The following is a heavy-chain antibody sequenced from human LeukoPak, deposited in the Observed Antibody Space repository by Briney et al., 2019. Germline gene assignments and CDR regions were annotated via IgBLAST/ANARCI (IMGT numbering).Heavy chain of an antibody. Sequence: GASVTVSCKASGYTFTGYYMHWVREAPGHGLEWMGWINPNSGGTNYAQKIQGRVTMTRDTSISTDYMELSRLRSDDTAVYYCAVGGYTYGYSSNYMDVWGKGTTVTVSS. J-gene: IGHJ6*03. CDR3: AVGGYTYGYSSNYMDV. D-gene: IGHD5-18*01. CDR2: INPNSGGT. V-gene: IGHV1-2*02. CDR1: GYTFTGYY.